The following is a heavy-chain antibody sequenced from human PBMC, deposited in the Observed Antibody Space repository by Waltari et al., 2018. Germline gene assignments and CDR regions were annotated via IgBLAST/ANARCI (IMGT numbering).Heavy chain of an antibody. V-gene: IGHV4-59*01. D-gene: IGHD4-17*01. CDR3: ARDQGGDYVGEEYYYYGMDV. CDR2: VYYSGST. CDR1: GGSISSYY. Sequence: QVQLQESGPGLVKPSETLSLTGTVPGGSISSYYWSWTRQSPGKGLEWIGYVYYSGSTNYGPSLKSRFTISVDTSKTQFSLKLSSVTAADTAVYCCARDQGGDYVGEEYYYYGMDVWGQGTTVTVSS. J-gene: IGHJ6*02.